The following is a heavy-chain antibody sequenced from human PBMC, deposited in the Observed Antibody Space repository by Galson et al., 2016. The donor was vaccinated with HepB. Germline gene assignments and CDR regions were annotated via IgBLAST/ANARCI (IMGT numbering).Heavy chain of an antibody. CDR2: TFYRSNWQN. D-gene: IGHD3-3*01. J-gene: IGHJ4*02. CDR1: GDSVSSNSAG. V-gene: IGHV6-1*01. CDR3: ARSYLLGRVFGW. Sequence: CAISGDSVSSNSAGWNWIRQSPSRGLEWLGRTFYRSNWQNDYAESVRSRITINPDTSKNQFSLQLNSVTPEDTAVYYCARSYLLGRVFGWWGQGTLVTVSS.